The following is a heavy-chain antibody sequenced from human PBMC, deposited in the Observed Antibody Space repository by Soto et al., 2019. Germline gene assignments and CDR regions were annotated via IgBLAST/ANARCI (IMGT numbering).Heavy chain of an antibody. V-gene: IGHV1-18*01. D-gene: IGHD3-3*01. CDR1: GYTFTSYG. J-gene: IGHJ6*03. Sequence: ASVKVSCKASGYTFTSYGVSWVRQAPGQGLEWMGWISAYNGNTNYAQKLQGRVTMTTDTSTSTAYMELRSLRSDDTAVYYCARRFWSGYWESDYYYMDVWGKGTTVTVSS. CDR3: ARRFWSGYWESDYYYMDV. CDR2: ISAYNGNT.